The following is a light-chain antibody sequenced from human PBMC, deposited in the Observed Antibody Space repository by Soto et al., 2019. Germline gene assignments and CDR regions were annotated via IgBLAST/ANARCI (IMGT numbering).Light chain of an antibody. Sequence: EIVMTQSPATLSVSPVERATLSCRASQSVSSNLAWYQQKPGQAPRLLIYGASTRATGIPARFSGSGSGTEFTLTISSLQSEDFATYYCQQSYSTPWTFGQGTKVDIK. CDR2: GAS. V-gene: IGKV3-15*01. J-gene: IGKJ1*01. CDR1: QSVSSN. CDR3: QQSYSTPWT.